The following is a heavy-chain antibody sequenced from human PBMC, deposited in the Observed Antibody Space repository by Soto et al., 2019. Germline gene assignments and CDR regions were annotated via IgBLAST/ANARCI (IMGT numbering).Heavy chain of an antibody. Sequence: QVQLVQSGAEVKKPGSSVKVSCKASGGTFSSYAISWVRQAPGQGLEWMGGIIPIFGTANYAQKFQGRVTITADESAGEGYMELSSRRSEDTVVYYCEGGGYDYVWWSYRSPGFDYWGQGTLVTVSS. CDR1: GGTFSSYA. V-gene: IGHV1-69*12. CDR3: EGGGYDYVWWSYRSPGFDY. CDR2: IIPIFGTA. D-gene: IGHD3-16*02. J-gene: IGHJ4*02.